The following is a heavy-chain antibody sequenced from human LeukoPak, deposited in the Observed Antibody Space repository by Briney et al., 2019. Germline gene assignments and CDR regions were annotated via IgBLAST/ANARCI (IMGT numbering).Heavy chain of an antibody. J-gene: IGHJ6*02. D-gene: IGHD2-2*01. CDR1: GFTFSSYW. CDR3: ALSSPYYYYGMDV. Sequence: GGSLRLSCAASGFTFSSYWMSWVRQAPGKGLEWVANIKQDGSEKYYVDSVKGRFTISRDNAKNSLYLQMNSLRAEDTAVYYCALSSPYYYYGMDVWGQGTTVTVSS. V-gene: IGHV3-7*01. CDR2: IKQDGSEK.